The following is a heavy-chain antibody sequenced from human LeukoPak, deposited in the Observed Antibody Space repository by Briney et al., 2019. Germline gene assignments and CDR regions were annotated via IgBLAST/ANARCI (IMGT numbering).Heavy chain of an antibody. CDR1: GGSFSGYY. Sequence: SETLSLTCAVYGGSFSGYYWSWIRQPPGKGLEWIGEINHSGSTNYNPSLKSRVTISVDTSKNQFSLKLSSVTAADTAVYYRARVVGWLWPDYWGQGTLVTVSS. J-gene: IGHJ4*02. V-gene: IGHV4-34*01. D-gene: IGHD3-22*01. CDR3: ARVVGWLWPDY. CDR2: INHSGST.